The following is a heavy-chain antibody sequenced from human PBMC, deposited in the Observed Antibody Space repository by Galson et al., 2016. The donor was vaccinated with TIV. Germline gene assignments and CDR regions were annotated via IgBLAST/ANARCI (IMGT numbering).Heavy chain of an antibody. CDR1: GYTFTIYG. J-gene: IGHJ3*01. D-gene: IGHD3-16*02. Sequence: SVKVSCKAPGYTFTIYGISWVRQAPGQGLEWMGWISAYSGNTDYAQKLRGRLTMTRDKSTATAFMELRSLRSDDTAVYFCARSDSYQKYALDVWGQGTMVAVSS. CDR2: ISAYSGNT. CDR3: ARSDSYQKYALDV. V-gene: IGHV1-18*01.